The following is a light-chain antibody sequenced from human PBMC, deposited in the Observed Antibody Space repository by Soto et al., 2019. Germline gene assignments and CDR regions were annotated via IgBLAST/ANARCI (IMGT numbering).Light chain of an antibody. CDR1: QSISRY. V-gene: IGKV1-33*01. CDR3: RQYDDLPPT. CDR2: VAS. J-gene: IGKJ5*01. Sequence: DIQMTQSPSSLSASVGDRVPITCRASQSISRYLNWYQQKPGKAPNLLIYVASSLQSEVPSRFSGSGSGTDFTFTISSLQPEDIATYYCRQYDDLPPTSGQGTRLEIK.